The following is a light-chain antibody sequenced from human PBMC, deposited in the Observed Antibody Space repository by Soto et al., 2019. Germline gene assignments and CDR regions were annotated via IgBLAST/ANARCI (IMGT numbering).Light chain of an antibody. V-gene: IGLV2-23*02. CDR3: FSYAGDSVYV. CDR2: EVT. Sequence: QSALTQPASVSVSPRQSITISCTGTNSDVGSYNLVSWFQQHPGKAPKLVIYEVTKRPAGVYDRFSGSKSGNTASLTISGLQAEDEDDYYCFSYAGDSVYVFGTGTKLTVL. CDR1: NSDVGSYNL. J-gene: IGLJ1*01.